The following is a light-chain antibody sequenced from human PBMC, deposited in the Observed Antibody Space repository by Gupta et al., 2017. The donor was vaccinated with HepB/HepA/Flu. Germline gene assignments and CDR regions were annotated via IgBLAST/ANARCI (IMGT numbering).Light chain of an antibody. Sequence: DIVMTQSPDSLAVPLGERATINCKSSQSVLHSSNNKNYLAWYQQKPGQPPKLLISWASTRESGVPDRFSGSGSATDFTLTISSLQAEDVAVYHCQQYYRTPRTFGQGTKVEIK. V-gene: IGKV4-1*01. CDR1: QSVLHSSNNKNY. J-gene: IGKJ1*01. CDR2: WAS. CDR3: QQYYRTPRT.